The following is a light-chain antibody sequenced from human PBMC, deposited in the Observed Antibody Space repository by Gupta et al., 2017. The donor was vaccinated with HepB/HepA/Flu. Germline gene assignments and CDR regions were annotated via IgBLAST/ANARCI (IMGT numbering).Light chain of an antibody. CDR3: AAWDDTRNGL. CDR1: DSNIGSNS. J-gene: IGLJ2*01. CDR2: RTS. V-gene: IGLV1-44*01. Sequence: QSMLTQPPSASGTPGQRVTISCSGGDSNIGSNSVNWYQQFPGKAPKLLIFRTSERPSGVPDRFSASKSGTSDSLVISGLQSEDEADYSCAAWDDTRNGLFGGGTKLTVL.